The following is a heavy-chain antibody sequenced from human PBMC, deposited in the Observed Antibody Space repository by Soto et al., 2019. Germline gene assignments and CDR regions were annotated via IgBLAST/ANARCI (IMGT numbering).Heavy chain of an antibody. D-gene: IGHD6-19*01. V-gene: IGHV3-30-3*01. Sequence: QVQLVESGGGVVQPGRSLRLSCAASGFTFSSYAMHWVRQAPGKGLEWGEVISYDGSNKYYADSVKGRFTISRDNSKNTLDLQMNSLRAEDTAVYYCARRVSGGPFDSWGQGTLVTVSS. CDR1: GFTFSSYA. CDR3: ARRVSGGPFDS. CDR2: ISYDGSNK. J-gene: IGHJ4*02.